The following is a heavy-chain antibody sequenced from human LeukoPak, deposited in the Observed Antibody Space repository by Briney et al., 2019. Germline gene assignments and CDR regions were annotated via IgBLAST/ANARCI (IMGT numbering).Heavy chain of an antibody. Sequence: PGGSLRLSCAASGFTFSTYWMSWVRQAPGKGLEWVANIKQDGSERYYVDSVKGRFTISRDNAKNSLYLQMNSLRAEDTAVYYCAELGITMIGGVWGKGTTVTISS. CDR1: GFTFSTYW. V-gene: IGHV3-7*01. CDR2: IKQDGSER. D-gene: IGHD3-10*02. CDR3: AELGITMIGGV. J-gene: IGHJ6*04.